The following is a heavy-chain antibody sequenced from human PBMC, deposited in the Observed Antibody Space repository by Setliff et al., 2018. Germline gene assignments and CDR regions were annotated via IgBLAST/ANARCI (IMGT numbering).Heavy chain of an antibody. J-gene: IGHJ4*02. CDR2: IWYDGSNK. Sequence: GGSLRLSCAASGFTFGSYGMYWVRQAPGKGLEWVALIWYDGSNKYYADSVKGRFTISRDNSKNTLYLQMNSLRVEDTAVYYCARANWNCGFDYWGQGTLVTVSS. CDR3: ARANWNCGFDY. V-gene: IGHV3-33*01. CDR1: GFTFGSYG. D-gene: IGHD1-7*01.